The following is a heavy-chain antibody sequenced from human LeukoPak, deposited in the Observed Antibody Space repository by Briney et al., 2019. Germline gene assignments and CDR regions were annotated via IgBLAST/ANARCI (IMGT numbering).Heavy chain of an antibody. J-gene: IGHJ4*02. CDR2: IYYSGST. CDR1: GGSISSYY. V-gene: IGHV4-59*01. Sequence: SETLSLTCTVSGGSISSYYWSWIRQPQGKGLEWIGYIYYSGSTNYNPSLKSRVTISVDTSKNQFSLKLSSVTAADTAVYYCARGSPDYYDSSGLRYWGQGTLVTVSS. CDR3: ARGSPDYYDSSGLRY. D-gene: IGHD3-22*01.